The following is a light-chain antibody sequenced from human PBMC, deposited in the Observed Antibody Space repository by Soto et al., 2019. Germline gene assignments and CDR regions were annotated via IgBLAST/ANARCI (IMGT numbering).Light chain of an antibody. CDR3: QQYDDWPPYT. CDR1: QSVSNS. J-gene: IGKJ2*01. V-gene: IGKV3-15*01. Sequence: ETVMTQSPVTLSVSPGERVTLSCRASQSVSNSLAWYQQRPGQAPRLLIYDASTRATGIPGRFSGSGSGTEFTLTISSLQSEDFAVYFCQQYDDWPPYTVGQGTKVDIK. CDR2: DAS.